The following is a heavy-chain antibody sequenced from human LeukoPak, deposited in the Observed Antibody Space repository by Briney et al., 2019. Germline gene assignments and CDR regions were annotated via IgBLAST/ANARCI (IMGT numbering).Heavy chain of an antibody. V-gene: IGHV3-48*01. CDR1: GFTFSSYC. CDR2: ISGSSNTI. CDR3: AKVPYYYDSSGYLRYFDY. D-gene: IGHD3-22*01. Sequence: GGSLRLSCVVSGFTFSSYCMTWVRQAPGKGLEWVSYISGSSNTIYYADSVKGRFTISRDNSKNTLYLQMNSLRAEDTAVYYCAKVPYYYDSSGYLRYFDYWGQGTLVTVSS. J-gene: IGHJ4*02.